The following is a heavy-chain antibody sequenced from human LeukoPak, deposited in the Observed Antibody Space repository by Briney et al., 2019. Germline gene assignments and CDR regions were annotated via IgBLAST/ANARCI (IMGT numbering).Heavy chain of an antibody. J-gene: IGHJ4*02. Sequence: ASVNVSCKASGYTFTSYGISWVRQAPGQGLEWMGWISAYNGNTNYAQKLQGRVTMTTDTSTSTAYMELRSLRSDDTAVYYCARVRDDYGDYRYDYWGQGTLVTVSS. CDR1: GYTFTSYG. D-gene: IGHD4-17*01. CDR3: ARVRDDYGDYRYDY. V-gene: IGHV1-18*01. CDR2: ISAYNGNT.